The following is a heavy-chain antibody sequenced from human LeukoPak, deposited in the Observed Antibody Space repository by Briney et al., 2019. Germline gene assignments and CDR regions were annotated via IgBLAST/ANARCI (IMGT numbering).Heavy chain of an antibody. V-gene: IGHV1-2*06. D-gene: IGHD6-13*01. Sequence: GASVKVSCKASGYTFTGYYMHWVRQAPGQGLEWMGRINPNSGGTNYAQKFQGRVTMTRDTSISTAYMELRSLRSDDTAVYYCAYTAAENWFDPWGQGTLVTVSS. CDR2: INPNSGGT. J-gene: IGHJ5*02. CDR3: AYTAAENWFDP. CDR1: GYTFTGYY.